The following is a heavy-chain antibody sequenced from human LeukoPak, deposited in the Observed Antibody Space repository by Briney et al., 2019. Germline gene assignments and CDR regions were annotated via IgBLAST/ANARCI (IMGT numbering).Heavy chain of an antibody. V-gene: IGHV3-23*01. CDR1: GFTFSSYA. D-gene: IGHD5-12*01. Sequence: AGGSLRLSCAASGFTFSSYAMSWVRQAPGKGLEWVSAISGSGGSTYYADSVKGRFTISRDNSKNTLYLQMNSLRAEDTAVYYCARQTSLRWAFQWLRLGNFDYWGQGTLVTVSS. CDR2: ISGSGGST. J-gene: IGHJ4*02. CDR3: ARQTSLRWAFQWLRLGNFDY.